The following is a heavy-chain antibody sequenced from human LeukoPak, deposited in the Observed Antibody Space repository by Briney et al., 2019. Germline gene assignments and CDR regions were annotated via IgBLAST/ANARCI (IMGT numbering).Heavy chain of an antibody. V-gene: IGHV4-39*07. CDR3: ASATTYYDFWSGPDAFDI. D-gene: IGHD3-3*01. CDR1: GGSISSSSYY. Sequence: ASETLSLTCTVSGGSISSSSYYWGWIRQPPGKGLEWIGSIYYSGSTYYNPSLKSRVTISVDTSKNQFSLKLSSVTAADTAVYYCASATTYYDFWSGPDAFDIWGQGTMVTVSS. CDR2: IYYSGST. J-gene: IGHJ3*02.